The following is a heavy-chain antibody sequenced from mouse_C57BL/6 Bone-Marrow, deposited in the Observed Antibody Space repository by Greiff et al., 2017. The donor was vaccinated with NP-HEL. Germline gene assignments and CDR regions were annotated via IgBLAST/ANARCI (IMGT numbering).Heavy chain of an antibody. CDR2: ISSGGSYT. Sequence: DVQLVESGGDLVKPGGSLKLSCAASGFTFSSYGMSWVRQTPDKRLEWVATISSGGSYTYYPDSVKGRFTISRDNAKNTLYLQMSSLKSEDTAMYYCASLLLPFDVWGTGTTVTVSS. J-gene: IGHJ1*03. CDR3: ASLLLPFDV. V-gene: IGHV5-6*01. CDR1: GFTFSSYG. D-gene: IGHD1-1*01.